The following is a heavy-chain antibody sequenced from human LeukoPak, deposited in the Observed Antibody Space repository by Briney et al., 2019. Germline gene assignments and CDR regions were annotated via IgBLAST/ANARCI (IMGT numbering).Heavy chain of an antibody. CDR3: ARELYGDYFDY. J-gene: IGHJ4*02. Sequence: GGSLRLSCAASGFTFSSYAMHWVRQAPGKGLEWVAVISYDGSNKYYADSVKGRFTISRDNSKNTLYLQMNSLRAEDTAVYYCARELYGDYFDYWGQGALVTVSS. CDR2: ISYDGSNK. CDR1: GFTFSSYA. V-gene: IGHV3-30-3*01. D-gene: IGHD4-17*01.